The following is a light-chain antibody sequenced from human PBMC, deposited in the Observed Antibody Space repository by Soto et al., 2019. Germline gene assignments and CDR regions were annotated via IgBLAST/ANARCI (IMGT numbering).Light chain of an antibody. V-gene: IGKV3-15*01. CDR2: AAS. CDR3: QQYNGWPLT. CDR1: QTVNSK. J-gene: IGKJ1*01. Sequence: EVVMTQSPATLSVSPGERVTLSCRASQTVNSKLAWSQQIPGQAPRLLIYAASTRATGIPARFSGSGSGTEFTLYISSLQSEDLAVYYCQQYNGWPLTFGQGTKVEIK.